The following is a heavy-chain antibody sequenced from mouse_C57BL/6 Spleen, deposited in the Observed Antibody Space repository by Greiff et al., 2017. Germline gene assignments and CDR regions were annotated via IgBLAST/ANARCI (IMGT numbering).Heavy chain of an antibody. D-gene: IGHD2-4*01. CDR1: GFTFSSYG. J-gene: IGHJ4*01. Sequence: EVQLVESGGDLVKPGGSLKLSCAASGFTFSSYGMSWVRQTPDKRLEWVATISSGGSYTYYPDSVKGRFTISRDNAKNTLYLQMSSLKSEDTAMYYCARHDAYDYDVGAMDYWGQGTSVTVSS. CDR3: ARHDAYDYDVGAMDY. V-gene: IGHV5-6*01. CDR2: ISSGGSYT.